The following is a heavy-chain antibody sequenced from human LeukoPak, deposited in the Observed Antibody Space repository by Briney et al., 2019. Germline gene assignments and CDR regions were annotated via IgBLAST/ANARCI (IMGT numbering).Heavy chain of an antibody. CDR1: GYSENFYG. V-gene: IGHV1-18*01. Sequence: ASVKVSCKTSGYSENFYGITWVRQVAGQGLEWMGWISAQHGQTEYAPNSQDRVTMTTDTYTNTAYMELRSLRSDDTAVYYCARDNSVEDTAWWFDPWGQGTLVTVSS. D-gene: IGHD4-23*01. J-gene: IGHJ5*02. CDR3: ARDNSVEDTAWWFDP. CDR2: ISAQHGQT.